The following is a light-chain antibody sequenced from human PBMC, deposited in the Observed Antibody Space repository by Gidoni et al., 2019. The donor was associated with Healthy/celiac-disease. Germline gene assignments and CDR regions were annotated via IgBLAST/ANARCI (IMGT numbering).Light chain of an antibody. CDR3: QAWDSSTCV. J-gene: IGLJ1*01. V-gene: IGLV3-1*01. CDR1: NLGNKY. CDR2: QDK. Sequence: SYELTQPPSVSVSPGQTASITCSGDNLGNKYACWYQQKPGQSPALVIYQDKKRPSGIPERFSGSHSGNTAPLTISGTQAMDEADYYCQAWDSSTCVFGTGTKVTVL.